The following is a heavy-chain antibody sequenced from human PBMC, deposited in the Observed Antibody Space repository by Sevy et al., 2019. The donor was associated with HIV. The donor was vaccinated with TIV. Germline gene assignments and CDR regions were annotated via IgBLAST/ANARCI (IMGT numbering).Heavy chain of an antibody. CDR1: GYTFTGYY. J-gene: IGHJ6*02. CDR3: ARILGGYYDSSGYYGGYYYYGMDV. Sequence: ASVKVSCKASGYTFTGYYMHWVRQAPGQGLEWMGRINPNSGGTNYAQKFQGRVTMTRDTSISTAYMELSRQRSDDTAVYYCARILGGYYDSSGYYGGYYYYGMDVWGQGTTVTVSS. CDR2: INPNSGGT. D-gene: IGHD3-22*01. V-gene: IGHV1-2*06.